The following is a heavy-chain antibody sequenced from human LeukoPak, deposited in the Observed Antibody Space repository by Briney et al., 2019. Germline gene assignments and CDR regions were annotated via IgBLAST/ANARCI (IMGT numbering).Heavy chain of an antibody. J-gene: IGHJ5*01. CDR2: ISGSTGST. CDR1: GFTFSSYA. D-gene: IGHD3-16*01. CDR3: AKQTSASPEYNWFDS. V-gene: IGHV3-23*01. Sequence: GGSLRLSCAASGFTFSSYAMSWVRQAPGKGLEWVSSISGSTGSTYYAGSVKGRSTISRDNSKNTLYLQMNSLRVDDTAVYYCAKQTSASPEYNWFDSWGQGTLVTVSS.